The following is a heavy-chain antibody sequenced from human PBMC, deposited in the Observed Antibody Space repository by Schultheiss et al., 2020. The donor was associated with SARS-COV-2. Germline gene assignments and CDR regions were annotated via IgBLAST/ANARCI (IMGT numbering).Heavy chain of an antibody. CDR2: IYSGGST. V-gene: IGHV3-NL1*01. D-gene: IGHD2-2*01. CDR1: GFTFSSYG. CDR3: AALGVEVPAAKVGYGLDV. J-gene: IGHJ6*02. Sequence: GGSLRLSCAASGFTFSSYGMHWVRQAPGKGLEWVSVIYSGGSTYYADSVKGRFTISRDNSKNSLYLQMNSLRDEDTAVYYCAALGVEVPAAKVGYGLDVWGRGTTVTVSS.